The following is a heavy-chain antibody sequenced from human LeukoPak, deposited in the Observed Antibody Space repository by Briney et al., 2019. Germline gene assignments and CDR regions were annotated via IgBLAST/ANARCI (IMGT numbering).Heavy chain of an antibody. Sequence: SVKVSCKASGGTFNTYAITWVRQAPGQGLKWMRRIIPILDAADSAQKFQGRLTISADKSTSTVYMELSSLRSEDTAIYYCARFPVRGYTYGSVIHHMDVWGQGTTVTVSS. CDR2: IIPILDAA. CDR3: ARFPVRGYTYGSVIHHMDV. D-gene: IGHD5-18*01. V-gene: IGHV1-69*04. CDR1: GGTFNTYA. J-gene: IGHJ6*02.